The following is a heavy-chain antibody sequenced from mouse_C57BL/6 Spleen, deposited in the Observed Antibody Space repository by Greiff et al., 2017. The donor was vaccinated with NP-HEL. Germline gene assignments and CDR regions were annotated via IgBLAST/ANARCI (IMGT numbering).Heavy chain of an antibody. CDR3: ARSGHYLDY. CDR2: IRNKANGYTT. CDR1: GFTFTDYY. Sequence: EVKLVESGGGLVQPGGSLSLSCAASGFTFTDYYMSWVRQPPGKALEWLGFIRNKANGYTTEYSASVKGRFTISRDNSQSILYLQMNALRAEDRATYYGARSGHYLDYWGQGTTLTVSS. J-gene: IGHJ2*01. V-gene: IGHV7-3*01.